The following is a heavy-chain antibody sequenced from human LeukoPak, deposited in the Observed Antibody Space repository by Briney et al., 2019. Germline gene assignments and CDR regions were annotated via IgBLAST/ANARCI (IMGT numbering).Heavy chain of an antibody. D-gene: IGHD3-10*01. CDR2: IYYSGST. V-gene: IGHV4-39*07. J-gene: IGHJ4*02. CDR1: GGSISSSSYY. CDR3: ARDPWGSAESRDYFDY. Sequence: SETLSLTCTVSGGSISSSSYYWGRIRQPPGKGLEWIGSIYYSGSTYYNPSLKSRVTISVDTSKNQFSLKLSSVTAADTAVYYCARDPWGSAESRDYFDYWGQGTLVTVSS.